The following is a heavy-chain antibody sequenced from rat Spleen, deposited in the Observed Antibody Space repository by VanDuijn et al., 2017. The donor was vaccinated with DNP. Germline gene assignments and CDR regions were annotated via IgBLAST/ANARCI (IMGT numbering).Heavy chain of an antibody. CDR1: GFSLISYH. J-gene: IGHJ2*01. V-gene: IGHV2-32*01. CDR2: VWSNGDT. CDR3: SRGDYSH. Sequence: QVQLRESGPGLVQPSQTLSLTCTVSGFSLISYHVHWIRQPPGKGLEWMGVVWSNGDTSYDSTLKSRLSISRDTSKSQVFLEVNGLQTEDTATYYCSRGDYSHWGHGVMVTVS. D-gene: IGHD1-7*01.